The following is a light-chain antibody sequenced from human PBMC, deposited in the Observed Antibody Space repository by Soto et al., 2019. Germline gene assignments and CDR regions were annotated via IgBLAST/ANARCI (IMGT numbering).Light chain of an antibody. CDR3: QQYKDYWT. V-gene: IGKV1-5*01. Sequence: DIQMTQSPYTLSPSVGDRVSITCRASQSISGWLAWYQQKPGKAPKLLIYDASSLESGVPSRFSGSGSGTEFSLTISRLQPDDFATYYCQQYKDYWTFXQGTKVDIK. CDR2: DAS. CDR1: QSISGW. J-gene: IGKJ1*01.